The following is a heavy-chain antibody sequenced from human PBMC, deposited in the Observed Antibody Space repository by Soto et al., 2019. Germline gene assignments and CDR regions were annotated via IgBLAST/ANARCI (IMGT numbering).Heavy chain of an antibody. J-gene: IGHJ6*02. CDR3: ARVPNWGSNYYYGMDV. CDR1: GGSISSYY. CDR2: IYYSGST. V-gene: IGHV4-59*01. D-gene: IGHD7-27*01. Sequence: QVQLQESGPGLVKPSETLSLTCTVSGGSISSYYWSWIRQPPGKGLEWIGYIYYSGSTNYNPSLKTRVTISVDTSKTQFSLKLSSVTAADTAVYYCARVPNWGSNYYYGMDVWGQGTTVTVSS.